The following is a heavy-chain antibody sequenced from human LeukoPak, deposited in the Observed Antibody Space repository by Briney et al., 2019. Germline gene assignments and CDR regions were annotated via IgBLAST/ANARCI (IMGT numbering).Heavy chain of an antibody. CDR1: GGTFSSYA. CDR2: IIPIFGTA. Sequence: GASVKVSCKASGGTFSSYAISWVRQAPGQGLEWMGGIIPIFGTANYAQKFQGRVTITADESTSTAYMELGSLRPEDTAVYYCARWSCRRRSFFDYWGQGTLVTVSS. J-gene: IGHJ4*02. CDR3: ARWSCRRRSFFDY. D-gene: IGHD1-26*01. V-gene: IGHV1-69*13.